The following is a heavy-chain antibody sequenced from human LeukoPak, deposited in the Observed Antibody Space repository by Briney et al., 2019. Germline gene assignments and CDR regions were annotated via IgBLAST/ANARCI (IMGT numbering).Heavy chain of an antibody. CDR2: IKGDGNEK. V-gene: IGHV3-7*01. CDR3: AKEGAYPIITYDS. Sequence: PGGSLRLSCAASGFTFSSYWMNWVRQAPGKGLEWVANIKGDGNEKNYVDSVKGRLSISRDNAKNSLYLQMDSLRAEDTAVYYCAKEGAYPIITYDSWGQGALVTVSS. D-gene: IGHD3-10*01. J-gene: IGHJ5*01. CDR1: GFTFSSYW.